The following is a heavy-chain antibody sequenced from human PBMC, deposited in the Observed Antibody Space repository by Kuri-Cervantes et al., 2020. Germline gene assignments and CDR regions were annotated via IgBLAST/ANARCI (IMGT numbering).Heavy chain of an antibody. Sequence: GESLKISCAASGFTFSSYAMHWVRQAPGKGLEWVAVISYDGSNKYYADSVKGRFTISRDNSKNTLYLQMNSLRAEDTAVYYCARDLSGYGVVVAVTRDYYYGMDVWGQGTTVTVSS. CDR1: GFTFSSYA. CDR3: ARDLSGYGVVVAVTRDYYYGMDV. J-gene: IGHJ6*02. V-gene: IGHV3-30-3*01. D-gene: IGHD2-15*01. CDR2: ISYDGSNK.